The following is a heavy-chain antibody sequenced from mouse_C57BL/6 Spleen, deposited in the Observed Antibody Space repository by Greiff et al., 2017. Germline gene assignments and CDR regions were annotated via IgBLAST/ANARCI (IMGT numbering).Heavy chain of an antibody. J-gene: IGHJ4*01. CDR2: IDPSDSYT. CDR1: GYTFPSYW. D-gene: IGHD3-2*02. Sequence: VKLQQPGAELVMPGASVKLSCKASGYTFPSYWMHWVKQRPGQGLEWIGEIDPSDSYTNYNQKFKGKSTLTVDKSSSTAYMQLSSLTSEDSAVYYCAREDSSGPGDAMDYWGQGTSVTVSS. V-gene: IGHV1-69*01. CDR3: AREDSSGPGDAMDY.